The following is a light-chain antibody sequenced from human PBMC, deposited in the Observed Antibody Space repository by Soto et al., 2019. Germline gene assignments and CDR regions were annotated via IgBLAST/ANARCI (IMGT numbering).Light chain of an antibody. J-gene: IGKJ2*01. CDR1: QSVSSSY. CDR2: GAS. CDR3: QQYGSSRPYT. V-gene: IGKV3-20*01. Sequence: EIVLTQSPGTLSLSPGERATLSCRASQSVSSSYLAWYQQKPGQAPRLLIYGASSRATGIPDRFSGSGSRTDFTLTISRLEPEDFAVYYCQQYGSSRPYTFGQGTKLEIK.